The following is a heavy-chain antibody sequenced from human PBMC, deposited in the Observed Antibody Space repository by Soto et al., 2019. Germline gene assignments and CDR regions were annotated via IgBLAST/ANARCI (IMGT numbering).Heavy chain of an antibody. J-gene: IGHJ4*02. CDR2: ISGSGGST. Sequence: LRLSCAASGFTFSICAMSWVRQAPGKGLEWVSAISGSGGSTYYADSVKGRFTISRDNSKNTLYLQMNSLRAEDTAVYYCAKDYDSSGYYLDYWGKGTLVTVSS. V-gene: IGHV3-23*01. D-gene: IGHD3-22*01. CDR3: AKDYDSSGYYLDY. CDR1: GFTFSICA.